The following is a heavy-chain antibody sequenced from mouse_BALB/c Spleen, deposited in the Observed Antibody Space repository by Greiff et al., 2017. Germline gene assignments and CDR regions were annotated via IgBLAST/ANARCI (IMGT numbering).Heavy chain of an antibody. D-gene: IGHD2-2*01. CDR2: IDPENGNT. V-gene: IGHV14-1*02. Sequence: EVQLHQSGAELVRPGALVKLSCKASGFNIKDYYMHWVKQRPEQGLEWIGWIDPENGNTIYDPKFQGKASITADTSSNTAYLQLSSLTSEDTAVYYCAGGYDWFAYWGQGTLVTVSA. CDR3: AGGYDWFAY. CDR1: GFNIKDYY. J-gene: IGHJ3*01.